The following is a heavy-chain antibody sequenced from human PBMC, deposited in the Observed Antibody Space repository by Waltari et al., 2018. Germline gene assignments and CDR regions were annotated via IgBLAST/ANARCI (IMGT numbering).Heavy chain of an antibody. D-gene: IGHD6-19*01. Sequence: QVQLVQSEAEVKKPGSSVKISCKASGGTFSSCAISWVRRAPGQGLEWMGGIIPIFGTENYAQKFQGRVMSTAEESTSTTYMELSSLRSEDKAVDYCARREWLVQEDAFDIWGQGTMVTVSS. CDR3: ARREWLVQEDAFDI. CDR1: GGTFSSCA. J-gene: IGHJ3*02. CDR2: IIPIFGTE. V-gene: IGHV1-69*01.